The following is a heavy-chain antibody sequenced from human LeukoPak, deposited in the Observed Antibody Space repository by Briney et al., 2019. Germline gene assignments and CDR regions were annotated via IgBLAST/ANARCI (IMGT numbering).Heavy chain of an antibody. CDR3: AITSAYSGSYYEDY. Sequence: GGSLRLSCAASGFTFSSYEMNWVRQAPGKGLEWVSYISSSGSTIYYADSVKGRFTISRDNAKNSLYLQMNSLRAEDTAVYYCAITSAYSGSYYEDYWGQGTLVTVSS. CDR2: ISSSGSTI. D-gene: IGHD1-26*01. V-gene: IGHV3-48*03. CDR1: GFTFSSYE. J-gene: IGHJ4*02.